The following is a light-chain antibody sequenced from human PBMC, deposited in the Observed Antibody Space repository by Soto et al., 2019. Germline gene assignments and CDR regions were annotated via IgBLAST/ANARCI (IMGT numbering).Light chain of an antibody. V-gene: IGKV3-20*01. CDR1: QSVSSSY. Sequence: EIVVTQSPGTLSLSPGERATLSCRASQSVSSSYLARYQQKPGQAPRLLIYGASSRATGIPDRFSGSGSGTDFTLTINRLEPEDFAVYYCQQYGISPPMYTFGQGTKLEIK. CDR2: GAS. CDR3: QQYGISPPMYT. J-gene: IGKJ2*01.